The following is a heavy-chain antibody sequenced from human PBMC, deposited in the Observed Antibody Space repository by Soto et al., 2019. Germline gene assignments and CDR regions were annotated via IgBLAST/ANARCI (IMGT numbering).Heavy chain of an antibody. D-gene: IGHD3-16*01. CDR3: TTDAPDTYYDYIWGSYSGASGLDV. CDR2: IKSKTDGGTT. Sequence: PGGSLRLSCAASGFTFSNAWMSWVRQAPGKGLEWVGRIKSKTDGGTTDYAAPVKGRFTISRDDSKNTLYLQMNSLKTEDTAVYYCTTDAPDTYYDYIWGSYSGASGLDVWGKGTTVTVSS. V-gene: IGHV3-15*01. J-gene: IGHJ6*04. CDR1: GFTFSNAW.